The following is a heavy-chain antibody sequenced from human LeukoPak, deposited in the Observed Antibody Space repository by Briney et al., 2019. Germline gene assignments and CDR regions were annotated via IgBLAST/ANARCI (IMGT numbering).Heavy chain of an antibody. CDR1: GFTFSSYG. CDR3: AKARGGLTYYDFWSGYYDY. J-gene: IGHJ4*02. CDR2: ISYDGSNK. D-gene: IGHD3-3*01. Sequence: GGSLRLSCAASGFTFSSYGMHRVRQAPGKGLEWVAVISYDGSNKYYADSVKGRFTISRDNSKNTLYLQMNSLRAEDTAVYYCAKARGGLTYYDFWSGYYDYWGQGTPVTVSS. V-gene: IGHV3-30*18.